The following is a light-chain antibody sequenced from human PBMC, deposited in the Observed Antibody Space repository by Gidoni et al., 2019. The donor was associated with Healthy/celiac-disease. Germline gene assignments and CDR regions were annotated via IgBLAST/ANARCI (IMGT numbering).Light chain of an antibody. J-gene: IGLJ3*02. CDR2: EDN. CDR1: SGSIASNY. CDR3: QSYDSSIWV. V-gene: IGLV6-57*01. Sequence: NFMLTQPHSVSESPGKTVTISCTRSSGSIASNYVQWYQQRPGSFPTTVIYEDNQRPSGVPDRFTGSIDSSSNSASLTISGLKTEDEYDYYCQSYDSSIWVFGGGTKLTVL.